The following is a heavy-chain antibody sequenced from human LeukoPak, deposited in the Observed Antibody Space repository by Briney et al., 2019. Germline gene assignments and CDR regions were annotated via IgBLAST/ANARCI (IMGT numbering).Heavy chain of an antibody. CDR3: ARGRTPRIVVVPAAMRSPYYFDY. CDR2: INHSGST. J-gene: IGHJ4*02. Sequence: SETLSLTCAVYGGSFSGYYWSWIRQPPGKGLEWIGEINHSGSTNYNPSLKSRVTISVDTSKNQFSLRLSSVTAADTAVYYCARGRTPRIVVVPAAMRSPYYFDYWGQGTLVTVSS. D-gene: IGHD2-2*01. CDR1: GGSFSGYY. V-gene: IGHV4-34*01.